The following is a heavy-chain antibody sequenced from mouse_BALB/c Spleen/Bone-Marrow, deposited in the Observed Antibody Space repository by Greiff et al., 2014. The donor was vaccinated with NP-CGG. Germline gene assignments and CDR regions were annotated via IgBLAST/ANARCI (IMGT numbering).Heavy chain of an antibody. J-gene: IGHJ4*01. CDR2: INPSTGHT. Sequence: VQLQQSGAELAKPGASVKMSCKASGYTFTSHWMHWVKQRPGQGLEWIGYINPSTGHTEYDQKFKDKATLTADKSSSTAYMQLSSLTSEDSAVYCCGRGNWEAMDYWGQGTSVTVSS. D-gene: IGHD4-1*01. V-gene: IGHV1-7*01. CDR1: GYTFTSHW. CDR3: GRGNWEAMDY.